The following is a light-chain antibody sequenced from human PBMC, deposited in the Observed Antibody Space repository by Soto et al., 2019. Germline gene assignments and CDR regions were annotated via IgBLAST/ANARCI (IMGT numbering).Light chain of an antibody. CDR3: QQRMNSLGN. CDR1: QTIRTY. V-gene: IGKV3-11*01. Sequence: EIVLTQSPATLSLSPGERATLSCRASQTIRTYLAWYRQKPGQAPRLLIYDGSNRAPGLPARFSGSGSGTDFTLPISSLEPEDFGVYYCQQRMNSLGNFGPGTRVAI. CDR2: DGS. J-gene: IGKJ3*01.